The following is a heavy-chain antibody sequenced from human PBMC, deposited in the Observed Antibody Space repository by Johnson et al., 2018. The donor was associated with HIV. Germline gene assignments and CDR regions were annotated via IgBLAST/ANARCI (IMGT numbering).Heavy chain of an antibody. CDR1: GFTVSRNY. CDR3: ARVRRREQKLDAFYI. J-gene: IGHJ3*02. Sequence: MQLVESGGGLVQPGGSLRLSCAASGFTVSRNYISWVRQAPGKGLEWVSVIYSGGSTHYADSVKGRFTISRDNSKNTVYLQMNSLRADDTAVYYCARVRRREQKLDAFYIWGQGTMVTVSS. CDR2: IYSGGST. D-gene: IGHD1-26*01. V-gene: IGHV3-66*01.